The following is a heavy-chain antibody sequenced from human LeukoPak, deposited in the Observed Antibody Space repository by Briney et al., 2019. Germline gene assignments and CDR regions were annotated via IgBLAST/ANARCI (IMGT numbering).Heavy chain of an antibody. J-gene: IGHJ3*02. Sequence: GGSLRLSCAASGFSVSSNYMSWVRQAPGKGLEWVSVINNGGSTSYSASVRGRFTISRDSSKNTLYLQMNSLSAEDTAVYYCARGSGYYDMGAFDIWGQGTMVTVSS. CDR3: ARGSGYYDMGAFDI. CDR2: INNGGST. D-gene: IGHD3-22*01. CDR1: GFSVSSNY. V-gene: IGHV3-53*01.